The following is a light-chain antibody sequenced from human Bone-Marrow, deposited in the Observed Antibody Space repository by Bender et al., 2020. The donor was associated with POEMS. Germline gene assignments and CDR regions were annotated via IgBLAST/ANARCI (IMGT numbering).Light chain of an antibody. CDR3: STYTSSSSLV. CDR1: SSDIGTYNH. V-gene: IGLV2-18*02. CDR2: EVS. Sequence: QSALTQPPSVSGSPGQSVTISCTGTSSDIGTYNHVCWYQQPPGSAPKLVIYEVSKRPSGVSNRFSGSKSGNTASLTISGLQAEDEADYYCSTYTSSSSLVFGTGTKVTVL. J-gene: IGLJ1*01.